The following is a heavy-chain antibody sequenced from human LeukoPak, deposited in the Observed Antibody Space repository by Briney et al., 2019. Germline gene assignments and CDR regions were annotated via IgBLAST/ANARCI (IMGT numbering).Heavy chain of an antibody. CDR2: ISSSTSYI. D-gene: IGHD2-15*01. CDR1: GFTFSNYG. V-gene: IGHV3-21*01. J-gene: IGHJ4*02. Sequence: GGSLRLSCAASGFTFSNYGMNWVRQAPGKGLEWVSSISSSTSYIYYADSVKGRFTISRDNAENSLYLQMNSPRAEDTAVYHCARVYCSGGSCYFDYWGQGTLVTVSS. CDR3: ARVYCSGGSCYFDY.